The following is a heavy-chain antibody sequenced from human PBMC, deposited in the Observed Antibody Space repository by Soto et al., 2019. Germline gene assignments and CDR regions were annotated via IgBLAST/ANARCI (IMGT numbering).Heavy chain of an antibody. CDR1: GYTFTGYY. D-gene: IGHD1-1*01. CDR2: INPNSGGT. Sequence: ASVKVSCKASGYTFTGYYMHWVRQAPGQGLEWMGWINPNSGGTNYAQKFQGWVTMTRDTSISTAYMELSRLRSDDTAVYYCARALLADNDTHYFDYWGQGTLVTVSS. CDR3: ARALLADNDTHYFDY. V-gene: IGHV1-2*04. J-gene: IGHJ4*02.